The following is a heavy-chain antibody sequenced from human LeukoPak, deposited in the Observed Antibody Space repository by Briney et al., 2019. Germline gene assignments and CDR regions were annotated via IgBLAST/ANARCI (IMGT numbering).Heavy chain of an antibody. CDR3: AKDTSPYYDFWSGYYPY. V-gene: IGHV3-23*01. J-gene: IGHJ4*02. D-gene: IGHD3-3*01. CDR2: ISGSGGNT. Sequence: GGSLRLSCAASGFTFSSYAMGWVRQAPGKGLEWVSAISGSGGNTYYADSVKGRFTISRDNSKNTLYLQMNSLRAEDTAVYYCAKDTSPYYDFWSGYYPYWGQGTLVTVSS. CDR1: GFTFSSYA.